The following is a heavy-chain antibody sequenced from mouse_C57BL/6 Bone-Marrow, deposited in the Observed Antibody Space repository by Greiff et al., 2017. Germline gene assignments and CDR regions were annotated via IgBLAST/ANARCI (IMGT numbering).Heavy chain of an antibody. CDR1: GYTFTSYG. CDR2: IYPRSGNT. D-gene: IGHD2-3*01. Sequence: QVQLQQSGAELARPGASVKLSCKASGYTFTSYGISWVKQRTGQGLEWIGEIYPRSGNTYYNEKFKGKATLTADKSSSTAYMELRSLTSEDSAVYFCARNGYYSYYFDDWGQGTTLTVSS. CDR3: ARNGYYSYYFDD. J-gene: IGHJ2*01. V-gene: IGHV1-81*01.